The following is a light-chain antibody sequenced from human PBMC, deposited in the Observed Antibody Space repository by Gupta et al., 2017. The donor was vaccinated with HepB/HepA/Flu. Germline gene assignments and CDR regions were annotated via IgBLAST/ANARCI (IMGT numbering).Light chain of an antibody. CDR2: AAS. CDR1: QGISSY. V-gene: IGKV1-9*01. CDR3: QQLNSYLT. J-gene: IGKJ4*01. Sequence: DIQLTQSPSFLSASVGDRVTITCRASQGISSYLAWYQQKPGKAPKLLIYAASTLQSGVPSRFSGSGSETEFTLTSSSRQPEDFATYYWQQLNSYLTFGGGTKVEIK.